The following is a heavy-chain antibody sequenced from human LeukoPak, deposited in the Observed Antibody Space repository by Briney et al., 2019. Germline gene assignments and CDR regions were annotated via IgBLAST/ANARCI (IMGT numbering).Heavy chain of an antibody. J-gene: IGHJ4*02. CDR3: ARNNPSYSSSSPVRSRRGAVDY. CDR2: INPNSGGT. Sequence: GASVKVSCKASGYTFTGHYMHWVRQAPGQGLEWMGWINPNSGGTNYAQTFQGRVTMTRDKSISTAYMELGRLRSDDTAVYYCARNNPSYSSSSPVRSRRGAVDYWGQGTLVTVSS. D-gene: IGHD6-6*01. CDR1: GYTFTGHY. V-gene: IGHV1-2*02.